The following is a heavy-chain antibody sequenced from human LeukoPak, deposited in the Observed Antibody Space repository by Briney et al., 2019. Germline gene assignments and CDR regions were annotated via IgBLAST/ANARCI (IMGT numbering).Heavy chain of an antibody. CDR1: GGSISSYY. V-gene: IGHV4-59*01. CDR3: ARAIPGVDIVATIVDY. D-gene: IGHD5-12*01. J-gene: IGHJ4*02. CDR2: IYYSGST. Sequence: PSETLSLTCTVSGGSISSYYWSWIRQPPGKGLEWIGYIYYSGSTNYNPSLKSRVTISVDTSKNQFSLKLSSVTAADTAVYYCARAIPGVDIVATIVDYWGQGTLVTVSS.